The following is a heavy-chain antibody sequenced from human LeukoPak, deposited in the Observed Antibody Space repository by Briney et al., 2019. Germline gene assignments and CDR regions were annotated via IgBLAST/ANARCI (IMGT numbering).Heavy chain of an antibody. CDR3: AELGITMIGGV. CDR1: GFTFSSYA. V-gene: IGHV3-48*03. CDR2: ISSSGSTI. Sequence: GGSQRLSCAASGFTFSSYAMSWVRQAPGKGLEWVSYISSSGSTIYYADSVKGRFTISRDNAKNSLYLQMNSLRAEDTAVYYCAELGITMIGGVWGKGTTVTISS. J-gene: IGHJ6*04. D-gene: IGHD3-10*02.